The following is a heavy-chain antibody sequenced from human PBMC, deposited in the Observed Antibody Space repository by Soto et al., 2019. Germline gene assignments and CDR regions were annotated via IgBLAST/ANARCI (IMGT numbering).Heavy chain of an antibody. CDR2: IIPIFGTA. CDR3: ARGASNLLLLGYYYGMDV. J-gene: IGHJ6*02. V-gene: IGHV1-69*01. CDR1: GGTFSSYA. Sequence: QVQLVQSGAEVKKPGSSVKVSCKASGGTFSSYAISWVRQAPGQGLEWMGGIIPIFGTANYAQKFQGRVTLTADESTSTACMDLSSLRSEDTAVYYCARGASNLLLLGYYYGMDVWGQGTTVTVSS. D-gene: IGHD3-22*01.